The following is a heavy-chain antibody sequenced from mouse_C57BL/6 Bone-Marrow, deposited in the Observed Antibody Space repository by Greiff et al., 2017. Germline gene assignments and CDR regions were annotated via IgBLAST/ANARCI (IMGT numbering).Heavy chain of an antibody. CDR3: ARNVVLRTGYPMDY. Sequence: VMLVESGPGLVQPSQSLSITCTVSGFSLTSYGVHWVRQSPGKGLEWLGVIWSGGSTDYNAAFISRLSIRTGNSKCQVFLKMNSLQADDTAIYYCARNVVLRTGYPMDYWGQGTSVTVSS. D-gene: IGHD1-1*01. V-gene: IGHV2-2*01. J-gene: IGHJ4*01. CDR2: IWSGGST. CDR1: GFSLTSYG.